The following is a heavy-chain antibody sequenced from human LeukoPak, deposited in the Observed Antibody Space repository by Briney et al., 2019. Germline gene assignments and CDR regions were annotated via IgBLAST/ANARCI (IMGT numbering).Heavy chain of an antibody. Sequence: SETLSLTCAVYGGSFSGYYWSWIRQPPGKGLEWIGEINHSGSTNYNPSLKSRVTISVDTSKNQFSLKLSSVTAADTAVYYCARVSSRFLEWLLYRSYAFDIWGQGTTVTVSS. V-gene: IGHV4-34*01. CDR1: GGSFSGYY. CDR3: ARVSSRFLEWLLYRSYAFDI. D-gene: IGHD3-3*01. J-gene: IGHJ3*02. CDR2: INHSGST.